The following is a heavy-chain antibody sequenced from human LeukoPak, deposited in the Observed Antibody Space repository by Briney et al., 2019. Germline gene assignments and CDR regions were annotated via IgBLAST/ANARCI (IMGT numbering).Heavy chain of an antibody. CDR2: IYYSGST. CDR3: AREFPDSSGTSSY. CDR1: GGSISSGDYY. J-gene: IGHJ4*02. D-gene: IGHD3-22*01. V-gene: IGHV4-30-4*01. Sequence: PSQTLSLTCTVSGGSISSGDYYWSWIRQPPGKGLEWIGYIYYSGSTYYNPSLKSRVTIPVDTSKNQFSLKLSSVTAADTAVYYCAREFPDSSGTSSYWGQGTLVTVSS.